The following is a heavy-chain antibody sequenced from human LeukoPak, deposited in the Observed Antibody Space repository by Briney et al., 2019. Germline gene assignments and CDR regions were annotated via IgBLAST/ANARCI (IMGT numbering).Heavy chain of an antibody. CDR3: ARDVSGSQANWFDP. V-gene: IGHV1-18*01. CDR1: GYTFTSYG. D-gene: IGHD1-26*01. Sequence: ASVKVSCKASGYTFTSYGISWVRQAPGQGLEWMGWISAYNGSTNYAQKLQGRVTMTTDTSTSTAYMELRSLRSDDTAVYYCARDVSGSQANWFDPWGQGTLVTVSS. CDR2: ISAYNGST. J-gene: IGHJ5*02.